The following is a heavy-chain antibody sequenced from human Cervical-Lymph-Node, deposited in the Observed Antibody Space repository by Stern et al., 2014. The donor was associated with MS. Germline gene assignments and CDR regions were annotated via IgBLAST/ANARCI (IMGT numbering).Heavy chain of an antibody. D-gene: IGHD3-22*01. V-gene: IGHV4-31*03. J-gene: IGHJ5*02. Sequence: QVQLQESGPGLVKPSQTLSLTCTVSGGSISSGGYYWSWIRQHPGKGLEWIGYIYYSGSTYYNPSLKSRVTISVDTSKNQFSLKLSSVTAADTAVYYCARTYYYDSSGYLSWFDPRGQGTLVTVSS. CDR3: ARTYYYDSSGYLSWFDP. CDR2: IYYSGST. CDR1: GGSISSGGYY.